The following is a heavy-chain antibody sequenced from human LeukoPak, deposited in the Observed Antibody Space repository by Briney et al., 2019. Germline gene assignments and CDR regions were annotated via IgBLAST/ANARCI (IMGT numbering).Heavy chain of an antibody. CDR1: GYSFTSYW. Sequence: PGDSLKISCKCSGYSFTSYWIGWVRQMPGKGLECMGIIYPGDSDTRYSPSFQGQVTISADKSINTAYLHWSSLKASDTAMYYCARRYSGYEYFEYWGQGTLVTVSS. CDR3: ARRYSGYEYFEY. J-gene: IGHJ4*02. D-gene: IGHD5-12*01. CDR2: IYPGDSDT. V-gene: IGHV5-51*01.